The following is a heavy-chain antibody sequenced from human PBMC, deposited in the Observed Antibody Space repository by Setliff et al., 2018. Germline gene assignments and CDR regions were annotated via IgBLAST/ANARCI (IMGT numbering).Heavy chain of an antibody. V-gene: IGHV4-38-2*01. CDR3: ARPLGVSSSSWFDAFDI. CDR1: GYSISSGYY. Sequence: SETLSLTCAVSGYSISSGYYWGWIRQPPGKGLEWIGSIYHSGSTYYNPSLKSRVTISVDTSKNQFSLKLSSVTAADTAVYYCARPLGVSSSSWFDAFDIWGQGTMVTVSS. J-gene: IGHJ3*02. CDR2: IYHSGST. D-gene: IGHD6-13*01.